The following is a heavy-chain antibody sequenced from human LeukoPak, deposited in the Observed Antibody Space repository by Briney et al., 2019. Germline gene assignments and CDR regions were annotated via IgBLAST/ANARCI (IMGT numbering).Heavy chain of an antibody. CDR3: AKYFGGWYEDY. D-gene: IGHD6-19*01. V-gene: IGHV3-21*01. J-gene: IGHJ4*02. Sequence: AGGSLRLSCAASGFTFSDYSMHWVRQAPGKGLEWVSSITGTSTYKYYADSVKGRFTISRDNAKNSVYLQMSSLRAEDTAVYYCAKYFGGWYEDYWGQGTLVTVSS. CDR2: ITGTSTYK. CDR1: GFTFSDYS.